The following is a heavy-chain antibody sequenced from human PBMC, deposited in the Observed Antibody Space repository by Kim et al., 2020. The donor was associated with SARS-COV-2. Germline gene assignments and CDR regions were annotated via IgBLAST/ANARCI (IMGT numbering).Heavy chain of an antibody. Sequence: SVKVSCKASGGTFSSYAISWVRQAPGQGLEWMGGIIPIFGTANYAQKFQGRVTITADESTSTAYMELSSLRSEDTAVYYCARDYESWETEHDAFDIWGQGTMVTVSS. D-gene: IGHD1-26*01. CDR2: IIPIFGTA. CDR3: ARDYESWETEHDAFDI. CDR1: GGTFSSYA. J-gene: IGHJ3*02. V-gene: IGHV1-69*13.